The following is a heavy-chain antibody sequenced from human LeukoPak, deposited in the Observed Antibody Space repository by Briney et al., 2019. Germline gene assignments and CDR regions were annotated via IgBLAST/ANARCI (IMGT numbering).Heavy chain of an antibody. CDR2: ISWDGGST. J-gene: IGHJ6*04. Sequence: PGGSLRLSCAASGFTFDDYAMHWVRQAPGKGLEWVSLISWDGGSTYYADSVKGRFTISRDNSRHTLYLQMNSLGAEDTALYYCAKDKEYSGFGPILSGYYYGMDVWGKGTMVTVSS. CDR1: GFTFDDYA. V-gene: IGHV3-43D*04. D-gene: IGHD5-12*01. CDR3: AKDKEYSGFGPILSGYYYGMDV.